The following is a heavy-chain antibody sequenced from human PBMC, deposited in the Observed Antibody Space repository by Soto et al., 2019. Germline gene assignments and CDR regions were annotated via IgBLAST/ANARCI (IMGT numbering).Heavy chain of an antibody. V-gene: IGHV3-30*18. CDR3: AKSPGASSIEEYDYYGMDV. J-gene: IGHJ6*02. D-gene: IGHD6-13*01. Sequence: QVQLVESGGGVVQPGRSLRLSCAASGFTFSSYGMHWVRQAPGKGLEWVAVISYDGSNKYYADSVKGRFTISRDNSKNTLYMQMNSLRAEDTAVYYCAKSPGASSIEEYDYYGMDVWGQGTTVTVSS. CDR1: GFTFSSYG. CDR2: ISYDGSNK.